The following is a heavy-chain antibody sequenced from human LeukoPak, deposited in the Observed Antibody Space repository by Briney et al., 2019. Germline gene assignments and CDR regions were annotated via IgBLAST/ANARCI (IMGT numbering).Heavy chain of an antibody. V-gene: IGHV1-2*02. CDR1: GYIFTGYY. J-gene: IGHJ4*02. Sequence: ASVKVSCKASGYIFTGYYMHWVRQAPGQGLEWMGWINPNSGGTNYAQKFQGRVTMTRDTSISTAYMELRRLRSDDTAVYYCARVWGYSYGYFDYWGQGTLVTVSS. D-gene: IGHD5-18*01. CDR2: INPNSGGT. CDR3: ARVWGYSYGYFDY.